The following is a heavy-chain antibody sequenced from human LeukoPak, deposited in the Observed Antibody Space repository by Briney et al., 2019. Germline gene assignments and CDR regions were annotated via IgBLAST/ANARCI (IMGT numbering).Heavy chain of an antibody. Sequence: GASVKVSCKASGYTFTGYYMHWVRQAPGQGLEWMGWINPNSGGTNYAQKFQGRVTMTRDTALNTPYMELSRLRSDDTAVYYCARACTSCYKLYAFDIWGQGTMVTVSS. J-gene: IGHJ3*02. V-gene: IGHV1-2*02. CDR3: ARACTSCYKLYAFDI. CDR2: INPNSGGT. CDR1: GYTFTGYY. D-gene: IGHD2-2*02.